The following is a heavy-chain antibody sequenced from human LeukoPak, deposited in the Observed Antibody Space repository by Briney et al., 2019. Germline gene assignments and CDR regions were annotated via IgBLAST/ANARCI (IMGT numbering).Heavy chain of an antibody. V-gene: IGHV3-23*01. D-gene: IGHD3-22*01. Sequence: GGSLRLSCAASGLTFSSYGMSWVRQAPGKGLEWVSAISGSGGSTYYADSVKGRFTISRDNSKNTLYLQMNSLRAEDTAVYYCAKGETYYYDSSGYYGFDYWGQGTLVTVSS. CDR3: AKGETYYYDSSGYYGFDY. CDR2: ISGSGGST. J-gene: IGHJ4*02. CDR1: GLTFSSYG.